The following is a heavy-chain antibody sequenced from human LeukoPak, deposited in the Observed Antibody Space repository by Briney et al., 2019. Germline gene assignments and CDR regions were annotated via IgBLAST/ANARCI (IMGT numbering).Heavy chain of an antibody. CDR1: GASISNSDFY. D-gene: IGHD2-15*01. Sequence: SETLSLTCTVSGASISNSDFYWGWIRQPPGKGLEWIGTLYYGGSPLYNASLTSRVSMSVETSKNQFSLRLRSVTAADTAVYYCARVNDCSGSSCFSRWFDPWGQGTLITVSS. V-gene: IGHV4-39*07. CDR3: ARVNDCSGSSCFSRWFDP. CDR2: LYYGGSP. J-gene: IGHJ5*02.